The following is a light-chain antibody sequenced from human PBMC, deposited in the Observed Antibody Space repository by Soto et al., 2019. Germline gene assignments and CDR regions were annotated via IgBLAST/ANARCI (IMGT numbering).Light chain of an antibody. CDR1: SSDVGTYNY. CDR3: SSYTSSSTSVV. CDR2: DVS. J-gene: IGLJ2*01. V-gene: IGLV2-14*01. Sequence: QSVLNQPASVSGSHGQSITISCTGTSSDVGTYNYVSWYQQHPGKDPKLMIYDVSNRPSWVSDRFSGSKSGNTASLIISGLQAEDEADYYCSSYTSSSTSVVFGGGTKVTVL.